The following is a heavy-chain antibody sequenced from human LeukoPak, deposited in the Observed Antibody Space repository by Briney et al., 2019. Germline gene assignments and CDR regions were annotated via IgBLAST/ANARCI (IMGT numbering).Heavy chain of an antibody. D-gene: IGHD1-26*01. CDR3: ARDPYSGSYGNYYYYYMDV. V-gene: IGHV3-72*01. J-gene: IGHJ6*03. CDR1: EFSPSNFA. CDR2: IRNKANSYTT. Sequence: GGSLRLSCAASEFSPSNFAMNWVRQAPGKGLEWVGRIRNKANSYTTEYAASVKGRFTISRDDSKNSLYLQMNSLKTEDTALYFCARDPYSGSYGNYYYYYMDVWGKGTTVTISS.